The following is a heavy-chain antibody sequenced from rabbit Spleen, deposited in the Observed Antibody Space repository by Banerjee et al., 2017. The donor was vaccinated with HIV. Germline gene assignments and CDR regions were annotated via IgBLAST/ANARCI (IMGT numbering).Heavy chain of an antibody. CDR1: GFTISSSYD. V-gene: IGHV1S45*01. CDR3: ARDTVYAAYSGFGHATLHYFDL. Sequence: QEQLVESGGGLVQPEGSLTLTCTGSGFTISSSYDMCWVRQAPGKGLEWIACIYGGWSASTYYATWAKGRFTISKTSSTTVTLQMTSLTAADTATYFCARDTVYAAYSGFGHATLHYFDLWGQGTLVTVS. D-gene: IGHD6-1*01. CDR2: IYGGWSAST. J-gene: IGHJ4*01.